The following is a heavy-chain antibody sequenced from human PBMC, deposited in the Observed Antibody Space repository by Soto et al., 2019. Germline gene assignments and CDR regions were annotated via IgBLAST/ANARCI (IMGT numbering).Heavy chain of an antibody. CDR1: GFTFTSSA. J-gene: IGHJ6*02. Sequence: SVKVSCKASGFTFTSSAVQWVRQARGQGLEWIGWIVVYNGNTNYAQKLQERVTMTTDTSTSTAYMELRSLRSDDTAVYYCARDLPTMDVWGQGTTVTVSS. CDR3: ARDLPTMDV. V-gene: IGHV1-58*01. CDR2: IVVYNGNT.